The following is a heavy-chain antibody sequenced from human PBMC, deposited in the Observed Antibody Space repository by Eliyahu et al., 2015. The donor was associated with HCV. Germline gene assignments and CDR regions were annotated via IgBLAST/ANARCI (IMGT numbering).Heavy chain of an antibody. CDR2: ISSSSSXI. Sequence: EVQLVESGGGLVXPGGSLRLSCAASGFTFSSYSRNWVXQAPGKXLEWVSYISSSSSXIYYADSVKGRFTISRDNAKNSLYLQMNSLRDEDTAVYYCAGIVGATRGYWGQGTLVTVSS. V-gene: IGHV3-48*02. J-gene: IGHJ4*02. CDR1: GFTFSSYS. D-gene: IGHD1-26*01. CDR3: AGIVGATRGY.